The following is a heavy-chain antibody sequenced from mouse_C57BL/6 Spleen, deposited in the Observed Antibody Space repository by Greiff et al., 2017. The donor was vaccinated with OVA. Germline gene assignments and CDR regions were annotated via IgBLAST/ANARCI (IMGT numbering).Heavy chain of an antibody. CDR3: ARGQVYFDY. J-gene: IGHJ2*01. Sequence: QVQLQQSGAELARPGASVKMSCKASGYTFTSYTMHWVKQWPGQGLEWIGYINPSSGYTKYNQKFKDKATLTADKSSSTAYMQLSSLTSEDSAVYYCARGQVYFDYWGQGTTLTVSS. CDR1: GYTFTSYT. CDR2: INPSSGYT. D-gene: IGHD6-1*01. V-gene: IGHV1-4*01.